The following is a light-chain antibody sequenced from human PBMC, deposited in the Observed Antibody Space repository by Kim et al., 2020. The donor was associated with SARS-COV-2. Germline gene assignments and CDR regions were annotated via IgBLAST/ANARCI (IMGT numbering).Light chain of an antibody. J-gene: IGKJ1*01. CDR2: AAS. CDR1: QGISNY. Sequence: ASVGDRVTSTCRASQGISNYLAWYQQKPGKVPKLLIYAASTLQSGVPSRFSGSGSGTDFTLTISSLQPEDVATYYCQKYNSAPRTFGQGTKVDIK. V-gene: IGKV1-27*01. CDR3: QKYNSAPRT.